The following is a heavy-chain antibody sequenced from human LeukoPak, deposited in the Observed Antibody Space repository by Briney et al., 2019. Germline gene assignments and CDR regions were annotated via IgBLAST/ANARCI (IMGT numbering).Heavy chain of an antibody. Sequence: PGGSLRLSCAASGFTVSDNYMSWVRPAPGKGVEWVSVMYSGGDTYYADSVKGRFTLSRDISKNTLYLQMNGLRTEDTAMYYCARDAPQVPAAGVLASWGQGTLVTVSS. CDR1: GFTVSDNY. CDR3: ARDAPQVPAAGVLAS. D-gene: IGHD6-13*01. CDR2: MYSGGDT. V-gene: IGHV3-53*01. J-gene: IGHJ5*02.